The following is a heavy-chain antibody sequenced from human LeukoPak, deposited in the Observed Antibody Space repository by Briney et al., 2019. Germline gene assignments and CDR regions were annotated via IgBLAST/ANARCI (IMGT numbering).Heavy chain of an antibody. V-gene: IGHV3-21*01. Sequence: GGSLRLSCAASGFTFSSYSMNWVRQAPGKGLEWVSSISSSSSYIYYADSVKGRFTISRDNAKNSLYLQMNSLRAEDTAVYYCARALEYSLIYHYDSSGYYFDYWGQGTLVTVSS. D-gene: IGHD3-22*01. CDR2: ISSSSSYI. J-gene: IGHJ4*02. CDR1: GFTFSSYS. CDR3: ARALEYSLIYHYDSSGYYFDY.